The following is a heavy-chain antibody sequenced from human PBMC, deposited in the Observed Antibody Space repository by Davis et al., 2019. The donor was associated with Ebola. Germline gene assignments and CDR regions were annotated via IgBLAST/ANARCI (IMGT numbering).Heavy chain of an antibody. CDR1: GGSISSYY. Sequence: MPSETLSLTCTVSGGSISSYYWSWIRQPPGKGMEWIGQISQGGITNYNPSLSSRVTISMDTSKNQFYLRLDSVTAADTAVFYCARTAMTSISDLGLGYNYFDPWGQGTLVAVST. D-gene: IGHD4-17*01. CDR2: ISQGGIT. CDR3: ARTAMTSISDLGLGYNYFDP. J-gene: IGHJ5*02. V-gene: IGHV4-34*01.